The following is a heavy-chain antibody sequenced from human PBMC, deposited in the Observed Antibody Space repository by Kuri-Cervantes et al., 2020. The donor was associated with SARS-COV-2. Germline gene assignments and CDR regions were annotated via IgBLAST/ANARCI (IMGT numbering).Heavy chain of an antibody. CDR3: ASSPVAAPFGAFDI. CDR2: ISYDGSNK. D-gene: IGHD6-19*01. J-gene: IGHJ3*02. V-gene: IGHV3-30-3*01. Sequence: GESLKISRAASGFTFSSYAMHWVRQAPGKRLEWVAVISYDGSNKYYADSVKGRFTISRDNSKNTLYLQMNSLRAEDTAVYYCASSPVAAPFGAFDIWGQGTMVTVSS. CDR1: GFTFSSYA.